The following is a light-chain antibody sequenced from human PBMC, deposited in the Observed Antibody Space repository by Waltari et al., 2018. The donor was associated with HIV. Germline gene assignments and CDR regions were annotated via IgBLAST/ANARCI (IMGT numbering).Light chain of an antibody. CDR2: DVS. CDR1: SSDVGGYNY. V-gene: IGLV2-11*01. J-gene: IGLJ1*01. CDR3: CSYAGSSTYV. Sequence: QSALTQPRSVSGSPGQSVTISCTGTSSDVGGYNYVSWYQQHPGKAPKLMIYDVSKRPSGVPYRLSGSKSGNTASLTISGLQAEDEADYYCCSYAGSSTYVFGTGTKVTVL.